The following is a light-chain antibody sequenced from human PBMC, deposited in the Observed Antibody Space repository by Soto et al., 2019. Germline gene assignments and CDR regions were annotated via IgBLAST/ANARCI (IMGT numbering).Light chain of an antibody. Sequence: DIQLTQSPSFLSASVGDRVTITCRASQGISSYLAWYQQKPGKAPKLLIYAASTLQSGVPSRFSGSGSGTEFTHTISSLQPEDFATYYCQQLNSYPLPFGPGTKVDIK. CDR3: QQLNSYPLP. CDR2: AAS. CDR1: QGISSY. V-gene: IGKV1-9*01. J-gene: IGKJ3*01.